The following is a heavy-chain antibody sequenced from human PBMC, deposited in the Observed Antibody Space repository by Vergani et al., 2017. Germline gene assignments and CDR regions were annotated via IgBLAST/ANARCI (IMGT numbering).Heavy chain of an antibody. V-gene: IGHV3-9*01. Sequence: EVQLLESGGGLVQPGRSLRLSCAASGFTFDDYAMHWVRQAPGKGLEWVSGINWNSDSIAYADSVKGRFTISRDNAKNSLYLQMNSLRAEDTALYYCVKDIAASGNSWYFDLWGRGTLVTVSS. CDR1: GFTFDDYA. CDR3: VKDIAASGNSWYFDL. D-gene: IGHD6-13*01. CDR2: INWNSDSI. J-gene: IGHJ2*01.